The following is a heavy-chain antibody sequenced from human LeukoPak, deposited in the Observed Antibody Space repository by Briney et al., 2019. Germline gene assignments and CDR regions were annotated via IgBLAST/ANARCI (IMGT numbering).Heavy chain of an antibody. D-gene: IGHD3-22*01. V-gene: IGHV3-23*01. CDR1: GFTFSNSG. CDR3: AKRPDSHDY. J-gene: IGHJ4*02. CDR2: ISDSGGTT. Sequence: PGRSLRLSCAASGFTFSNSGMHWVRQAPGKGLEWVSGISDSGGTTNYADSVKGRFTISRDNSKNTVHLQMSSLRAEDTAIYYCAKRPDSHDYWGQGTLVTVSS.